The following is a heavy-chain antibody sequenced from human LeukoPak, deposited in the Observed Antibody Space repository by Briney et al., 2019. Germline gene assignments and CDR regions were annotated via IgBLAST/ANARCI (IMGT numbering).Heavy chain of an antibody. CDR3: AKGQWLSYYFDY. CDR2: ISGSGGST. CDR1: GFTFSSYA. J-gene: IGHJ4*02. V-gene: IGHV3-23*01. D-gene: IGHD6-19*01. Sequence: GGSLRLSCAASGFTFSSYAMSWVRQAPGKGLEWVSAISGSGGSTYYADSVKGWFTISRDNSKNTLYLQMNSLRAEDTAVYYCAKGQWLSYYFDYWGQGTLVTVSS.